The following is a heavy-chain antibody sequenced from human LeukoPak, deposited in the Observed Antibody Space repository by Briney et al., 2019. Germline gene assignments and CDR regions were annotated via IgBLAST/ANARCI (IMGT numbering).Heavy chain of an antibody. Sequence: ASVKVSCKASGYTFTSYDINWVRQATGQGLEWMGWMNPSSGNTGYAQKFQGRVTMTRNTSISTAYMELSSLRSEDTAVYYCARRSIAARRYPKNWFDPWGQGTLVTVSS. CDR1: GYTFTSYD. V-gene: IGHV1-8*01. J-gene: IGHJ5*02. CDR2: MNPSSGNT. D-gene: IGHD6-6*01. CDR3: ARRSIAARRYPKNWFDP.